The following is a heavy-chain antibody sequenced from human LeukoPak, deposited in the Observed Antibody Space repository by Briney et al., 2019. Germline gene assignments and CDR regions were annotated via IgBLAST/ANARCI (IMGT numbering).Heavy chain of an antibody. CDR1: GFSFDNYA. CDR3: AKDESDCSATSCYYFYYYSAMDV. Sequence: GGSLRLSCAASGFSFDNYAMSWVRQAPGKGLEWVSGINGDGGDTYYADSVKGRLTISRDNSENTLYLQMNSLRAEDTAVYYCAKDESDCSATSCYYFYYYSAMDVWGQGTTVTVSS. D-gene: IGHD2-2*01. V-gene: IGHV3-23*01. J-gene: IGHJ6*02. CDR2: INGDGGDT.